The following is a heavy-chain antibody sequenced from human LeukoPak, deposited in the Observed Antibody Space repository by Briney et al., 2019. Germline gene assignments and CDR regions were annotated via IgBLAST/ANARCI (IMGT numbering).Heavy chain of an antibody. CDR2: IRSSSKTI. Sequence: PVGSLSLSCEASGVTFSSYSMNSVREAPGKGLEWVSYIRSSSKTIYYADSVKGRFTISRDNAKTSLYLQMNSLRDEDSAVYYCARDQGIFDYWGQGTLVTVSS. CDR3: ARDQGIFDY. J-gene: IGHJ4*02. V-gene: IGHV3-48*02. CDR1: GVTFSSYS.